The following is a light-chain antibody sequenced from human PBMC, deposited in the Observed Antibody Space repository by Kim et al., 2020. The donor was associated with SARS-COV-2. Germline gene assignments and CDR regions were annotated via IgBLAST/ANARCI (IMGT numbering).Light chain of an antibody. V-gene: IGLV3-21*04. CDR1: KIGRNS. Sequence: PGRTARVTCGGEKIGRNSVHLYQMKPGQDPVLVTYFDSDRPSEIPERFSGSKSGNTATLTINEVEAGDEADYYCQVWDTSSGYHYVFGTGTKVTVL. J-gene: IGLJ1*01. CDR2: FDS. CDR3: QVWDTSSGYHYV.